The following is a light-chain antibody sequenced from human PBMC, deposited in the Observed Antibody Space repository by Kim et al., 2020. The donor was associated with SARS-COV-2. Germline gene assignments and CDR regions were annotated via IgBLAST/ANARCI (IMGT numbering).Light chain of an antibody. J-gene: IGKJ2*01. CDR3: QQFGSSMYT. V-gene: IGKV3-20*01. CDR1: QSVRSSY. Sequence: VLTQSPVTLSLSPGDRAILSCRASQSVRSSYLAWYQQKPGLAPRLLIYSASSRATGIPDRFSASGSGTDFTLTISRLEPEDFAVYYCQQFGSSMYTFGQGTKLEI. CDR2: SAS.